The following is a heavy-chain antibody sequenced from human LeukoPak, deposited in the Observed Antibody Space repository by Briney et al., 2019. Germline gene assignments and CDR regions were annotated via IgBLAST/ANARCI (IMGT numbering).Heavy chain of an antibody. D-gene: IGHD3-10*01. CDR2: ISSSSSYI. J-gene: IGHJ4*02. CDR3: ASDYGSGKRIGSDY. V-gene: IGHV3-21*01. Sequence: TGGSLRLSCAASGFTFSSYSMNWVRQAPGKGLEWVSSISSSSSYIYYADSVKGRFTISRDNAKNSLYLQMNSLRAEDTAVYYCASDYGSGKRIGSDYWGQGTLVTVSS. CDR1: GFTFSSYS.